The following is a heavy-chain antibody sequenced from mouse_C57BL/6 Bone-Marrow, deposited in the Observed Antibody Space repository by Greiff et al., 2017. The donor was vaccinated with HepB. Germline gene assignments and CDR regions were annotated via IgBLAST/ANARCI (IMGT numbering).Heavy chain of an antibody. CDR2: ISDGGSYT. J-gene: IGHJ3*01. Sequence: EVQLQESGGGLVKPGGSLKLSCAASGFTFSSYAMSWVRQTPEKRLEWVATISDGGSYTYYPDNVKGRFTISRDNANNNLYLQMSHLKSEDTAMYYCARDIGKLYYGYPFAYWGQGTLVTVSA. D-gene: IGHD2-2*01. CDR1: GFTFSSYA. V-gene: IGHV5-4*01. CDR3: ARDIGKLYYGYPFAY.